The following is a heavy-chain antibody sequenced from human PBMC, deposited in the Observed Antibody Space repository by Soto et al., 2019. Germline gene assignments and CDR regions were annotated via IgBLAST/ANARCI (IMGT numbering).Heavy chain of an antibody. CDR3: ARCYCSVGSCFTCWHFDL. J-gene: IGHJ2*01. D-gene: IGHD2-15*01. Sequence: QVQVVQSGADVKKPGASVKVACKASGYSFDTFGMSWVRQAPGQGLEWMGWISIEKGDTNSAQKFQDRVTMTTDTSTSTAYMELRSLTSDDTAVYYCARCYCSVGSCFTCWHFDLWGRGTLVTVSS. V-gene: IGHV1-18*01. CDR2: ISIEKGDT. CDR1: GYSFDTFG.